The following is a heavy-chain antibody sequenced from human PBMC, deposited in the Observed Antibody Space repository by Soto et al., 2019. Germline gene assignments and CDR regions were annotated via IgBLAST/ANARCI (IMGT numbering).Heavy chain of an antibody. Sequence: GRSLRLPCAASGFTFSSYAIRWVRQAPRKGLEWVSAISGSGGSTYYADSVKGRFTISRDNSKNTLYLQMNVLRAEDTAVDYCAKLKGVHYDFWSGYPPDAFDIWAQAPMGTVPS. CDR3: AKLKGVHYDFWSGYPPDAFDI. V-gene: IGHV3-23*01. CDR2: ISGSGGST. D-gene: IGHD3-3*01. J-gene: IGHJ3*02. CDR1: GFTFSSYA.